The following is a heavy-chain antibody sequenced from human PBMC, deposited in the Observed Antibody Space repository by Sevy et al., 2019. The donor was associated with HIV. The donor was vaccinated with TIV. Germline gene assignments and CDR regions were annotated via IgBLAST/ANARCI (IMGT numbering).Heavy chain of an antibody. CDR2: LSFGCGEI. Sequence: GGSLRLSCAASGFTFSKYSMSWVRQPPGKGREWVSTLSFGCGEINYEDSVKGRFTISRDNSKSSVYLQINNLRPEDTAVYYCAREGCTKPHDYWGQGTLVTVSS. V-gene: IGHV3-23*01. J-gene: IGHJ4*02. CDR1: GFTFSKYS. CDR3: AREGCTKPHDY. D-gene: IGHD2-8*01.